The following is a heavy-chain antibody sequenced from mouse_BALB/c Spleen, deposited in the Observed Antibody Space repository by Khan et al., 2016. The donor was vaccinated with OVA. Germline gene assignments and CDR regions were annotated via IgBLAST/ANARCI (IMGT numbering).Heavy chain of an antibody. CDR1: GYSITSGYG. J-gene: IGHJ2*01. Sequence: VQLQQSGPGLVKPSQSLSLTCTVTGYSITSGYGWNWIRQFPGNKLEWMGYISNSGSTNYNPSLKSRISITRDTSKNQFLLQLNSVTTEDTATYYCARTARIKYWGQGTTLTVSS. D-gene: IGHD1-2*01. V-gene: IGHV3-2*02. CDR2: ISNSGST. CDR3: ARTARIKY.